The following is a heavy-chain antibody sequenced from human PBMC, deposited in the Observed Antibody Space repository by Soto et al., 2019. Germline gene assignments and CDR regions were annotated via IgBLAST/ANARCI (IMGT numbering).Heavy chain of an antibody. V-gene: IGHV4-39*01. Sequence: QLQLQESGPGLVKPSETLSLTCTVSGGSISSSSYYWGWIRQPPGKGLEWIGSIYYSGSTYYNPSLKSRVTLSVDTSKNQFSLKLSSVTAADTAVYYCARHFDPQRTSCYDYWGQGTLVTVSS. J-gene: IGHJ4*02. CDR1: GGSISSSSYY. D-gene: IGHD2-2*01. CDR2: IYYSGST. CDR3: ARHFDPQRTSCYDY.